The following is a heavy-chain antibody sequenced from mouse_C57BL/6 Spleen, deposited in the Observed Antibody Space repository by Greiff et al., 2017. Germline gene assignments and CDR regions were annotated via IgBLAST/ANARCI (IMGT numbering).Heavy chain of an antibody. V-gene: IGHV3-6*01. CDR3: ARDRASSLDY. Sequence: VQLKESGPGLVKPSQSLSLTCSVTGYSITSGYYWNWIRQFPGNKLEWMGYISYDGSNNYNPSLKNRISITRDPSKNQFFLKLNSVTTEDTATYYCARDRASSLDYWGQGTTLTVSS. J-gene: IGHJ2*01. CDR1: GYSITSGYY. CDR2: ISYDGSN. D-gene: IGHD1-1*01.